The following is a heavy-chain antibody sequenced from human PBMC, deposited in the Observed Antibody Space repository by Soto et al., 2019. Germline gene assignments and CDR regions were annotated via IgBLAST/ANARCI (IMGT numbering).Heavy chain of an antibody. D-gene: IGHD3-10*01. CDR3: ARGGVRGVLGY. CDR2: IYYSGST. V-gene: IGHV4-59*01. CDR1: GGSISSYY. J-gene: IGHJ4*02. Sequence: TLSLTCTVSGGSISSYYCSWIRQPPGKGLEWIGYIYYSGSTNYNPSLKSRVTTSVDTSKTQFSLKLSSVTAADTAVYYCARGGVRGVLGYWGQGTLVTVSS.